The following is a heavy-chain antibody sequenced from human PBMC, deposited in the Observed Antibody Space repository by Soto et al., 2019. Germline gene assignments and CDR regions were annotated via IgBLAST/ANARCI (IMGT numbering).Heavy chain of an antibody. Sequence: EVQLVESGGGPVKPGWSLRLSCAASGFAFNTYSMNWVRQAPGKGLEWVAFITRSSSYIYYADSVRGRFTLSRDNAKNSLYLQMNSLRAEDTAIYYCARDDGWLILDYWGQGTLVTVSS. V-gene: IGHV3-21*06. CDR2: ITRSSSYI. J-gene: IGHJ4*02. D-gene: IGHD6-19*01. CDR1: GFAFNTYS. CDR3: ARDDGWLILDY.